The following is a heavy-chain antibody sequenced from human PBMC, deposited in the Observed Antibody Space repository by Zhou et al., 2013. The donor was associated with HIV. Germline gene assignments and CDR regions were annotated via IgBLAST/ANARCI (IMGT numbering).Heavy chain of an antibody. D-gene: IGHD3-22*01. CDR2: IIPIFGTA. CDR3: ARDQPKPYYYDSRGYYYTGHNWFDP. CDR1: GGTFTGYV. Sequence: QVQLVQSGAEVKKPGSSVKVSCKASGGTFTGYVISWVRQAPGQGLEWMGGIIPIFGTANYAQKFQGRVTITADDSTNTAYMELRSLKSEDTAVYYCARDQPKPYYYDSRGYYYTGHNWFDPWGQGTLVTVSS. J-gene: IGHJ5*02. V-gene: IGHV1-69*12.